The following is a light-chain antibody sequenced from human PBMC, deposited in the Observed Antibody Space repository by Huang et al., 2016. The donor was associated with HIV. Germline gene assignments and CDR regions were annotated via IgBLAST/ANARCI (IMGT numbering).Light chain of an antibody. CDR2: DAS. J-gene: IGKJ2*01. Sequence: EVVLTQSPATLSLSPGERATLSCRASQSVGSYLAWYQQKPGQAPRLLIYDASNRATGLPSRFSGSGSGTDFTLTISSLEPEDFAVYFCQQRDDWPPFTFGQGTKLEIK. CDR1: QSVGSY. V-gene: IGKV3-11*01. CDR3: QQRDDWPPFT.